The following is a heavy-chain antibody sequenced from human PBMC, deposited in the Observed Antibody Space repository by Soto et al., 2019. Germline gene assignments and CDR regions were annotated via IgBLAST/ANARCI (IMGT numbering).Heavy chain of an antibody. CDR1: GGSFSGYY. J-gene: IGHJ6*03. CDR3: ARVNYITIVRGVKPNYYYYMDV. V-gene: IGHV4-34*01. CDR2: INHSGST. D-gene: IGHD3-10*01. Sequence: QVQLQQWGAGLLKPSETLSLTCAVYGGSFSGYYWSWIRQPPGKGLEWIGEINHSGSTNYNPSLNNRLTLSVDPSKNPFSLTLSSVTAADTAVYYCARVNYITIVRGVKPNYYYYMDVWGKGTTVTVSS.